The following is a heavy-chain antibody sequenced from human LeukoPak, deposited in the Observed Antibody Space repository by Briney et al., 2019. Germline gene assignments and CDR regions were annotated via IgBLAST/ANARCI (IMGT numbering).Heavy chain of an antibody. J-gene: IGHJ6*02. CDR1: GYTFTGYY. CDR2: INPNSGGT. V-gene: IGHV1-2*02. Sequence: GASVKVSCKASGYTFTGYYMHWVRQAPGQGLEWMGWINPNSGGTNYAQKFQGRVTMTRDTSISTAYMELSRLRSDDTAVYYCARDWYYDILTGYWAYYYYYGMDVWGQGTTVTVSS. D-gene: IGHD3-9*01. CDR3: ARDWYYDILTGYWAYYYYYGMDV.